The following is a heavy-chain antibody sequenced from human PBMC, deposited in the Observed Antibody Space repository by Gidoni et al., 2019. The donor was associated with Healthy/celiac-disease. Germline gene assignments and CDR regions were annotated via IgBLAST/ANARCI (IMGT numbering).Heavy chain of an antibody. CDR2: IYYSGST. V-gene: IGHV4-39*01. CDR3: ARQDSGYDSAAGY. D-gene: IGHD5-12*01. J-gene: IGHJ4*02. CDR1: GGSISSSSYY. Sequence: QLQLQESGPGLVKPSETLSLTCTVSGGSISSSSYYWGWIRQPPGKGLEWIGSIYYSGSTYYNPSLKSRVTISVDTSKNQFSLKLSSVTAADTAVYYCARQDSGYDSAAGYWGQGTLVTVSS.